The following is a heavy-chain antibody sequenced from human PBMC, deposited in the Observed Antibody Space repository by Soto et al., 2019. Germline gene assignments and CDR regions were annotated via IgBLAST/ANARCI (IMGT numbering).Heavy chain of an antibody. J-gene: IGHJ4*02. D-gene: IGHD3-22*01. CDR1: GFIFNSYS. V-gene: IGHV3-48*01. CDR3: GSSASTDAY. CDR2: INSGSTSV. Sequence: EVQLVESGGGLVQPGGSLRLSCVASGFIFNSYSMNGVRQAPGKGLEWISYINSGSTSVFYADSVKGRFTISRENAKNSLYLQRNSLRAEDTAVYYCGSSASTDAYWGQGTLVTVSS.